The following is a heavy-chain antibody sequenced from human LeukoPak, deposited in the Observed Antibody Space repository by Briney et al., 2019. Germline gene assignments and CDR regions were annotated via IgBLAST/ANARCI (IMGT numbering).Heavy chain of an antibody. CDR3: AKDAPIAVAGDADY. V-gene: IGHV3-30*18. CDR2: ISYDGSNK. D-gene: IGHD6-19*01. J-gene: IGHJ4*02. Sequence: GRSLRLSCAASGFTFSSYGMHWVRQAPGKGLEWVAVISYDGSNKYYADSVKGRFTISRDNSKNTLYLQMNNLRAEDTAVYYCAKDAPIAVAGDADYWGQGTLVTVSS. CDR1: GFTFSSYG.